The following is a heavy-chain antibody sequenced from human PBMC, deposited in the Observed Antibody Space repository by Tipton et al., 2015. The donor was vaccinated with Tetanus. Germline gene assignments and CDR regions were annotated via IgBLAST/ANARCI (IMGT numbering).Heavy chain of an antibody. CDR3: AKDLRYLSSWPAS. Sequence: SLRLSCAASGFTFSIYGMYWVRQAPGKGLEWVAVISYDGSTEYYAKSVKGRFTISRDNSKHTLYLQMNSLGPEDTAVYYCAKDLRYLSSWPASWGQAALVSVSS. CDR1: GFTFSIYG. CDR2: ISYDGSTE. D-gene: IGHD6-13*01. J-gene: IGHJ5*02. V-gene: IGHV3-30*18.